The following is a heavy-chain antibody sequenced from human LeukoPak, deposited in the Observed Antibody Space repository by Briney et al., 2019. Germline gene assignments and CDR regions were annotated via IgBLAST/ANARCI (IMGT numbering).Heavy chain of an antibody. Sequence: PGGSLRLSCAVSEFTFSDYYMSWIRQAPGKGLEWVSYISSSGGVIYYADSVKGRFTISRDNAKNSLYLQMNSLRAEDTAVYYCARGSNSRLTMIAMVSDVGAFDIWGQGTIVTVSS. CDR1: EFTFSDYY. V-gene: IGHV3-11*04. CDR3: ARGSNSRLTMIAMVSDVGAFDI. D-gene: IGHD3-22*01. CDR2: ISSSGGVI. J-gene: IGHJ3*02.